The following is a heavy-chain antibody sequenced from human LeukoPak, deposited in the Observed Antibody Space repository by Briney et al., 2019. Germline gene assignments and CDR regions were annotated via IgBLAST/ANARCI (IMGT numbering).Heavy chain of an antibody. Sequence: ASVKVSCKASGYTFTSYGISWVLQAPGQGLEWMGWISAYNGNTNYAQKLQGRVTMTTDTSTSTAYMELRSLRSDDTAVYYCARDESIAVAGTSDYWGQGTLVTVSS. CDR3: ARDESIAVAGTSDY. J-gene: IGHJ4*02. V-gene: IGHV1-18*01. CDR1: GYTFTSYG. D-gene: IGHD6-19*01. CDR2: ISAYNGNT.